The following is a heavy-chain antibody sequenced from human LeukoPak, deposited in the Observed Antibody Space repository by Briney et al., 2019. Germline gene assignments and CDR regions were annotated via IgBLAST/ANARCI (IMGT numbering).Heavy chain of an antibody. D-gene: IGHD5-12*01. V-gene: IGHV3-43*02. Sequence: GGSLRLSCAASGFTFDDYAMHWVRQAPGKGLEWVSLISGDGGSTYYADSVKGQFTISRDNSKNSLYLQMNSLRTEDTALYYCAKDMSSYSGYDYGYYGMDVWGQGTTVTVSS. CDR1: GFTFDDYA. J-gene: IGHJ6*02. CDR2: ISGDGGST. CDR3: AKDMSSYSGYDYGYYGMDV.